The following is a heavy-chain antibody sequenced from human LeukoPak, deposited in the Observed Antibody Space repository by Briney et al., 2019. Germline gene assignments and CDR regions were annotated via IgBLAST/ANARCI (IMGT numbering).Heavy chain of an antibody. D-gene: IGHD3-22*01. CDR3: AGVRYYYDSSGYYFDY. J-gene: IGHJ4*02. Sequence: GGSLRLSCAASGFTFSSYWMSWVRQAPGKGLEWVANIKQDGSEKYYVDSVKGRFTISRDNAKNSLYLQMNSLRAKDTAVYYCAGVRYYYDSSGYYFDYWGQGALVTVSS. CDR1: GFTFSSYW. V-gene: IGHV3-7*01. CDR2: IKQDGSEK.